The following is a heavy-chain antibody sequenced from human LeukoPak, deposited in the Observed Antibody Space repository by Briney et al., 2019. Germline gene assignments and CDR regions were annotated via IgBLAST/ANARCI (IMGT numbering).Heavy chain of an antibody. D-gene: IGHD3-22*01. V-gene: IGHV3-64*01. J-gene: IGHJ5*02. CDR3: ARAIHSSGYPPVDL. Sequence: GGSLRLSCAASGFTFSNYALHWVREAPGKGLEFVSAVSSDGGDTYYAKSVEGRFTISRDNSKNTLSLQMGSLRSEDMAVYYCARAIHSSGYPPVDLWGQGTLVTVSS. CDR2: VSSDGGDT. CDR1: GFTFSNYA.